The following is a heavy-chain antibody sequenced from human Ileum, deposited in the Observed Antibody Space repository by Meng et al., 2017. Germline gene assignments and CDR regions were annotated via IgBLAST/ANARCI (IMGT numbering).Heavy chain of an antibody. J-gene: IGHJ3*02. CDR3: NTDWSSGNSYKYAYDI. Sequence: GGSLRLSCAASGFTFSSAWMSWVRQSPGKGLEWVGRIRSKVDGGTADYAAPVKGRFSFSRDDSKNTLYLQMNRLKTEDTAVYYCNTDWSSGNSYKYAYDIWGQGTLVTVSS. D-gene: IGHD3-10*01. V-gene: IGHV3-15*01. CDR2: IRSKVDGGTA. CDR1: GFTFSSAW.